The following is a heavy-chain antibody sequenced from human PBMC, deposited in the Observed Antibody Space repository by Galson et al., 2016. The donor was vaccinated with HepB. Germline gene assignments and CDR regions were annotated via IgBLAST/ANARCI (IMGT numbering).Heavy chain of an antibody. V-gene: IGHV3-33*08. J-gene: IGHJ4*02. Sequence: SLRLSCAASGFTFGNYVMSWVRQAPGKGLEWVAVIWYDGSNKYYADSVKGRFTISRDNSKNTLYLQMNSLRAEDTAVYYCAKKSPGKELSPPDYWGQGTLVTVAS. CDR2: IWYDGSNK. D-gene: IGHD1-26*01. CDR1: GFTFGNYV. CDR3: AKKSPGKELSPPDY.